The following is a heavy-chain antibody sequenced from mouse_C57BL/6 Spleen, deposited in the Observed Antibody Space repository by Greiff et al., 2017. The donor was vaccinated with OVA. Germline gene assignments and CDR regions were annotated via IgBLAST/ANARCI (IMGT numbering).Heavy chain of an antibody. CDR1: FYTFTTYP. V-gene: IGHV1-47*01. Sequence: HLHPSFSYLFNPLSSFNISFNSSFYTFTTYPIEWINQNHGKSLEWIGNFHPYNDDTKYNEKFKGKATLTVEKSSSTVYLELSRLTSDDSAVYYCARDYGRGYFDVWGTGTTVTVSS. D-gene: IGHD1-1*01. J-gene: IGHJ1*03. CDR3: ARDYGRGYFDV. CDR2: FHPYNDDT.